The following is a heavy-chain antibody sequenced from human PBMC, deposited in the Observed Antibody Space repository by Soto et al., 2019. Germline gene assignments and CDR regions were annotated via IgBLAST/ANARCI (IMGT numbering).Heavy chain of an antibody. D-gene: IGHD6-19*01. CDR3: GKERRGSGWSVCNF. CDR2: ISHSSNYI. J-gene: IGHJ4*02. Sequence: PGGSLRLSCAASGFILGSYSMNWVRQAPGKGLEWVSSISHSSNYIHYGDSVKGRFTISRDNSRDTLYLQMNSLRVDDTAVYYCGKERRGSGWSVCNFWGQGALVTVSS. CDR1: GFILGSYS. V-gene: IGHV3-21*04.